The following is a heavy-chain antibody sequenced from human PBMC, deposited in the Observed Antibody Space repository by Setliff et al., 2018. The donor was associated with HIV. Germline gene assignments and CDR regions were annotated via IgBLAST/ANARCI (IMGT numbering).Heavy chain of an antibody. CDR3: ARQNSGWGVGLYYFDY. CDR1: GGSFSDYY. CDR2: IDTTGST. D-gene: IGHD6-19*01. Sequence: SETLSLTCVEYGGSFSDYYWSWIRQPPGKGLEWLGHIDTTGSTTYNPSLKSRVTISIDTPNNHFSLRLSSVTAADTALYYCARQNSGWGVGLYYFDYWGQGTLVTVSS. J-gene: IGHJ4*02. V-gene: IGHV4-34*01.